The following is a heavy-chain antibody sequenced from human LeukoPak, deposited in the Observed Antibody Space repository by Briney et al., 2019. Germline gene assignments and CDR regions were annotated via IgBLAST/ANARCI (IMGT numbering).Heavy chain of an antibody. CDR2: ISYDGSNK. CDR3: ATTRPYYYDSSGYPIDY. J-gene: IGHJ4*02. Sequence: GGSLRLSCAASGLTFSSHWMHWVRQAPGKGLEWVAVISYDGSNKYYADSVKGRFTISRDNSKNTLYLQMNSLRAEDTAVYYCATTRPYYYDSSGYPIDYWGQGTLVTVSS. CDR1: GLTFSSHW. D-gene: IGHD3-22*01. V-gene: IGHV3-30*03.